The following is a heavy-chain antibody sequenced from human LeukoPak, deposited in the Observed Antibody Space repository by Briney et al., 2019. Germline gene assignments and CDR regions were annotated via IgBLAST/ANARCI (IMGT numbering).Heavy chain of an antibody. CDR3: AREPTYCGGDCPQISAN. V-gene: IGHV4-39*07. CDR1: GGSISSSSYS. J-gene: IGHJ4*02. D-gene: IGHD2-21*02. CDR2: VYYSGST. Sequence: TSETLSLTCTVSGGSISSSSYSWGWIRQPPGKGLEWIGSVYYSGSTYYNPSLKSRVTISVDTSKNQFSLKLSSVTAADTAVYYCAREPTYCGGDCPQISANWGQGTLVTVSS.